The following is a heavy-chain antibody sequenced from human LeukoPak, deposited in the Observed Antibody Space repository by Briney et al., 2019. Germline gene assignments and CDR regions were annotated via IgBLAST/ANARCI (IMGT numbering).Heavy chain of an antibody. CDR2: IGTAGDT. D-gene: IGHD7-27*01. Sequence: PGGSLRLSCAASGFTFSSYDMHWVRQATGKGLEWVSAIGTAGDTYYPGSVKGRFTISRENTKNSLYLQINSLRARDRAVYYFGRELGNNGLEPWGERTRGTVSS. V-gene: IGHV3-13*01. CDR3: GRELGNNGLEP. J-gene: IGHJ5*02. CDR1: GFTFSSYD.